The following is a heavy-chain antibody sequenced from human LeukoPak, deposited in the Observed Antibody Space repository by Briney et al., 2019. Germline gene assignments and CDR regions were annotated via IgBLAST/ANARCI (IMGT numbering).Heavy chain of an antibody. Sequence: SETLSLTCAVYGGSFSGYYWSWIRQPPGKGLEWIGEINHSGSTNYNPSLKSRVTISVDTSKNQFSLKLNSVTAADTAVYYCASLIVGYCSSTSCYGMDVWGKGTTVTVSS. J-gene: IGHJ6*04. CDR3: ASLIVGYCSSTSCYGMDV. CDR1: GGSFSGYY. V-gene: IGHV4-34*01. D-gene: IGHD2-2*01. CDR2: INHSGST.